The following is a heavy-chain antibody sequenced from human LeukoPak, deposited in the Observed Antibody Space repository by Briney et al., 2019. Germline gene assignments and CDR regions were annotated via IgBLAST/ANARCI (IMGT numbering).Heavy chain of an antibody. J-gene: IGHJ6*03. V-gene: IGHV3-21*01. CDR1: GFTFSSYS. D-gene: IGHD6-19*01. CDR3: ARDGIAVAGYYYYYYMDV. Sequence: PGGSLRLSCAASGFTFSSYSMNWVRQAPGKGLEWVSSISSSSSYIYYADSVKGRFTISRDNAKNSLYLQMNSLRAEDTAVYYCARDGIAVAGYYYYYYMDVWGKGTTVTVSS. CDR2: ISSSSSYI.